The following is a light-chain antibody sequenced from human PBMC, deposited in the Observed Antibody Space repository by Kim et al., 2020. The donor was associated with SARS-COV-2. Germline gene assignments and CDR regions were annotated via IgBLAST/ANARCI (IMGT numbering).Light chain of an antibody. J-gene: IGKJ4*01. Sequence: ASVGDRVNITCRASQDISNYLAWFQHKPGKAPKALIYAVSGLQSGVPSRFSGSRSGTDFTLTISSLQPEDFATYYCQQYDSYPLTFGGGTKVDIK. CDR3: QQYDSYPLT. CDR1: QDISNY. CDR2: AVS. V-gene: IGKV1-16*01.